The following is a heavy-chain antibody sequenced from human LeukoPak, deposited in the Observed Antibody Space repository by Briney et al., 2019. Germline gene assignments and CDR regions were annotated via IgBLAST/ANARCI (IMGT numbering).Heavy chain of an antibody. CDR1: GGSSSSSSYY. CDR3: ARRFQDTAMVSYYFDY. D-gene: IGHD5-18*01. Sequence: KPSETLSLTCTVSGGSSSSSSYYWGWIRQPPGKGLEWIGSIYYSGSTYYNPSLKSRVTISVDTSKNQFSLKLSSVTAADTAVYYCARRFQDTAMVSYYFDYWGQGTLVTVSS. V-gene: IGHV4-39*01. J-gene: IGHJ4*02. CDR2: IYYSGST.